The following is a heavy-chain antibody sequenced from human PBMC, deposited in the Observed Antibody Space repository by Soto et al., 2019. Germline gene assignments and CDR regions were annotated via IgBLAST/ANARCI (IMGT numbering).Heavy chain of an antibody. Sequence: GSGPTLVNPIQTLTLTCTFSAFSLSTNGVGVGWIRQPPGKPLEWLAVIYWNEDKRYSRSLKSRLSITKDTSKNQVVLTMTTMGPVDTATYYCVHTVMVHTITGGHYFDYWGPGTLVTVSS. D-gene: IGHD2-8*01. CDR3: VHTVMVHTITGGHYFDY. V-gene: IGHV2-5*01. CDR2: IYWNEDK. J-gene: IGHJ4*02. CDR1: AFSLSTNGVG.